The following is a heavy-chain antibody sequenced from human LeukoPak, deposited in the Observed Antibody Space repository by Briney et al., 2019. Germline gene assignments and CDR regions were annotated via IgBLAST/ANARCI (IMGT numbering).Heavy chain of an antibody. Sequence: GGSLRLSCAASGFIFSSYWMSWVRQAPGKGLEWVANIKQDGSQKYYVDSVKGRFTISRDNAENSLYLQMNSLRAEDTALYYCARKRPNYFDYWGQGTLVTVSS. CDR2: IKQDGSQK. V-gene: IGHV3-7*01. CDR3: ARKRPNYFDY. CDR1: GFIFSSYW. J-gene: IGHJ4*02.